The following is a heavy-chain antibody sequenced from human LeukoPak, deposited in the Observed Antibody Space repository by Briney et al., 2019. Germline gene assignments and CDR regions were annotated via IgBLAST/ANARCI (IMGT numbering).Heavy chain of an antibody. V-gene: IGHV1-69*06. CDR3: ASPARIAAAGAHFDY. CDR2: IIPIFGTA. Sequence: SVKVSCKASGGTFSSYAISWVRQAPGQGLEWMGVIIPIFGTANYAQKFQGRVTITADKSTSTAYMELSSLRSEDTAVYYCASPARIAAAGAHFDYWGQGTLVTVSS. CDR1: GGTFSSYA. J-gene: IGHJ4*02. D-gene: IGHD6-13*01.